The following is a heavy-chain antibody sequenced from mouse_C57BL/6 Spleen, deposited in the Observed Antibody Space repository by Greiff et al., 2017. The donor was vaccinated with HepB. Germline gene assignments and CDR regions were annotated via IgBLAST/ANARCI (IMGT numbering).Heavy chain of an antibody. CDR3: AREVGTTVVDYWYFDV. CDR1: GYAFTNYL. Sequence: QVQLQQSGAELVRPGTSVKVSCKASGYAFTNYLIEWVKQRPGQGLEWIGVINPGSGGTNYNEKFKGKATLTADKSSSTAYMQLSSLTSEDSAVYFCAREVGTTVVDYWYFDVWGTGTTVTVSS. D-gene: IGHD1-1*01. V-gene: IGHV1-54*01. CDR2: INPGSGGT. J-gene: IGHJ1*03.